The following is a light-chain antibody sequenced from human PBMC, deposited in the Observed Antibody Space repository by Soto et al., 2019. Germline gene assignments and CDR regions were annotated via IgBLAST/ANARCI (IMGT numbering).Light chain of an antibody. CDR3: SSYTSIIAVV. J-gene: IGLJ2*01. CDR2: DVT. CDR1: SNDIGPYNY. V-gene: IGLV2-14*03. Sequence: QSALTQPASVSGSPGQSITISCTGTSNDIGPYNYVSWYQQHPGKAPRLLIYDVTNRPSGVSDRFSGSKSGRTASLTISGRQAEDEADYYCSSYTSIIAVVFGGGTKLTVL.